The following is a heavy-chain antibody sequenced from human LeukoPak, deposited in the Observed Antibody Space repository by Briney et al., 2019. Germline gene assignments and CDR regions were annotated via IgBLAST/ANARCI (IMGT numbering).Heavy chain of an antibody. CDR3: ARDPYSSGWYAPYYYYYGMDV. CDR1: GYTFTSYG. Sequence: ASVKVSCKASGYTFTSYGISCVRQAPGQGLEWMGWISAYNGNTNYAQKPQGRVTMTTDTSTSTAYMELRSLRSDDTAVYYCARDPYSSGWYAPYYYYYGMDVWGQGTTVTVSS. J-gene: IGHJ6*02. D-gene: IGHD6-19*01. CDR2: ISAYNGNT. V-gene: IGHV1-18*01.